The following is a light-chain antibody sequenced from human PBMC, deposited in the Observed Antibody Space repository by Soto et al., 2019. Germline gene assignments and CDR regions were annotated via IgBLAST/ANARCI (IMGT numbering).Light chain of an antibody. CDR2: GVT. V-gene: IGLV2-14*01. Sequence: QSALTQPASVSGSPGQSITISCTGTSSDVGAYNYVSWYQQYLGKAPKLMIYGVTNRPSGVSNRFSGSKTGNTASLTISGLQAEDEADYYCFSHRGGDSHVFGTGTKVTVL. J-gene: IGLJ1*01. CDR1: SSDVGAYNY. CDR3: FSHRGGDSHV.